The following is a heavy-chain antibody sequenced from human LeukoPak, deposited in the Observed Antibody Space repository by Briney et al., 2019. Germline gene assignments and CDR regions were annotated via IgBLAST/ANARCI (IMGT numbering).Heavy chain of an antibody. D-gene: IGHD4-17*01. CDR1: GFTFSSYA. Sequence: PGGSLRLSCTASGFTFSSYAMTWVRRAPGKGLEWVSTISDSGSNTYYADSVKGRFTISRDNSKDTLYLQVNSLRADDTAEYYCANLDYDDYHYFDYWGQGTLVTVSS. J-gene: IGHJ4*02. CDR3: ANLDYDDYHYFDY. CDR2: ISDSGSNT. V-gene: IGHV3-23*01.